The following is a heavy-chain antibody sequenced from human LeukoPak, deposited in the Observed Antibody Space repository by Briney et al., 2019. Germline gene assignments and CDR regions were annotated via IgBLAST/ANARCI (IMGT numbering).Heavy chain of an antibody. D-gene: IGHD2-15*01. V-gene: IGHV3-30*18. J-gene: IGHJ4*02. CDR2: ISYDGSNK. CDR3: AKDFALLGLCSGGTCHAGDY. Sequence: PGRSLRLSCAASGFTFSSYGMHWVRQAPGKGLEWVAVISYDGSNKYYADSAKGRFTISRDDSKNTLYMQMNSLRAEDTAVYYCAKDFALLGLCSGGTCHAGDYWGQGTLVTVSS. CDR1: GFTFSSYG.